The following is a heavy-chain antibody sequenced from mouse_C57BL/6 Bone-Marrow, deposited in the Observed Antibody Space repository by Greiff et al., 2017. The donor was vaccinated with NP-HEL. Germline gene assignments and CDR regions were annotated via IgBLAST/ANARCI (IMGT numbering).Heavy chain of an antibody. CDR1: GFTFSDYG. CDR3: AREGSSGYEY. J-gene: IGHJ2*01. CDR2: ISSGSSTI. D-gene: IGHD3-2*02. V-gene: IGHV5-17*01. Sequence: DVQLVESGGGLVKPGGSLKLSCAASGFTFSDYGMHWVRQAPEKGLEWVAYISSGSSTIYYADKVKGRFTISRDNAKNTLFLQMTSLRSEDTAMYYCAREGSSGYEYWGQGTTLTVSS.